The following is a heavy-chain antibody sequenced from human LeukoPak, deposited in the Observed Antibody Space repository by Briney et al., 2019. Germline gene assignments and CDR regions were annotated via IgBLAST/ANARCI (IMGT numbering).Heavy chain of an antibody. J-gene: IGHJ4*02. CDR1: GFTFSSYA. Sequence: GGSLRLSCAASGFTFSSYAMSWVRQAPGKGLEWVSAISGSGASTYYTDSVKGRFTISRDNSKDTLYLQINSLRAEDTAVYYCATFHLLLKAFDYWGQGALVTVSS. CDR3: ATFHLLLKAFDY. CDR2: ISGSGAST. V-gene: IGHV3-23*01. D-gene: IGHD1-26*01.